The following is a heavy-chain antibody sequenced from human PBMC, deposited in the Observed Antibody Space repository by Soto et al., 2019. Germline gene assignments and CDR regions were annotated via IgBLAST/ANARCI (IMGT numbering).Heavy chain of an antibody. CDR2: ISNNGNYK. V-gene: IGHV3-30*18. J-gene: IGHJ4*02. Sequence: QVQLVESGGGVVQPGTSLRLSCAASGFTFSSYGMDWVRQAPGKGLEWVVVISNNGNYKYYADSVKGRFTIARDDSKNTLYLQMNSLRVEDTAVYYCAKGRWELRFGADGWGQGTLVTVSS. CDR1: GFTFSSYG. D-gene: IGHD1-26*01. CDR3: AKGRWELRFGADG.